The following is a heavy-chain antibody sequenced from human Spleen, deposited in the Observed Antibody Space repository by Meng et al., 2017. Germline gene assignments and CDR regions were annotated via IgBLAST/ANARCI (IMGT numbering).Heavy chain of an antibody. CDR2: IIPIFGTA. CDR3: ARGIPGMS. CDR1: GGTFSSYA. V-gene: IGHV1-69*01. J-gene: IGHJ5*02. Sequence: QVQVVLSGAAVNSAGSSVKVACKASGGTFSSYAISWVRQAPGQGLEWMGGIIPIFGTANYAQKFQGRVTITADESTSTAYMELSSLRSEDTAVYYCARGIPGMSWGQETLVTVSS. D-gene: IGHD6-13*01.